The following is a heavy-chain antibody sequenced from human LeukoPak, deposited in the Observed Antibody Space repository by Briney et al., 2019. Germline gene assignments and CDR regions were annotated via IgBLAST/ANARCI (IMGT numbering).Heavy chain of an antibody. CDR3: AKVPSVSNYYCYMDV. Sequence: GGSLRLSCAASGFTFSNYAMSWVRQAPGEGLEWVSTISGSGRSTSYADSVKGRFTISRDNSKNALYLQMNSLRDEDTAVYYCAKVPSVSNYYCYMDVWGKGTTVTVSS. J-gene: IGHJ6*03. D-gene: IGHD3-16*02. CDR1: GFTFSNYA. V-gene: IGHV3-23*01. CDR2: ISGSGRST.